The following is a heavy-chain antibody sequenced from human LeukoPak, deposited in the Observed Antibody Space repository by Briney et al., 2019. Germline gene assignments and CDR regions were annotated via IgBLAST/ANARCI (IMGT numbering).Heavy chain of an antibody. D-gene: IGHD5-12*01. V-gene: IGHV3-23*01. J-gene: IGHJ4*02. CDR2: ISGSGGST. CDR1: GFTFSSYG. CDR3: AKDSTSSEWLRDFDY. Sequence: GGSLRLSCAASGFTFSSYGMSWVRQAPGKGLEWVSAISGSGGSTYYADSVKGRFTISRDNSKNTLYLQMNSLRAEDTAVYYCAKDSTSSEWLRDFDYWGQGTLVTVSS.